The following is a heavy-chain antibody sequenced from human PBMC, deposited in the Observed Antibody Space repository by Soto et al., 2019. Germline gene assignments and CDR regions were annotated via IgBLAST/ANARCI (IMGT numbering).Heavy chain of an antibody. CDR1: GGSISSGGYY. V-gene: IGHV4-31*03. CDR3: ARFGYDILTGPPNSNWFDP. D-gene: IGHD3-9*01. Sequence: QVQLQESGPGLVKPSQTLSLTCTVSGGSISSGGYYWSWIRQHPGKGLEWIGYIYYSGSTYYNPSLKSRVTISVDTSKNQFSLKLSSVTAADTAVYYCARFGYDILTGPPNSNWFDPWGQGTLVTVSS. J-gene: IGHJ5*02. CDR2: IYYSGST.